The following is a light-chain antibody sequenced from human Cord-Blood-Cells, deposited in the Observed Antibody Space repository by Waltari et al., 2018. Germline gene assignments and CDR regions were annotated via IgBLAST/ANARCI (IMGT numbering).Light chain of an antibody. CDR1: SSDVGGYNY. Sequence: QSALTQPASVSGSPGQSITISCTGTSSDVGGYNYVSWYQQHPGNAPKLMIYDVSKRPSGVANRCSGSKSGYTPSLTISALQAEDEADYYCSSYTSSSTLVFGGGTKLAVL. V-gene: IGLV2-14*01. CDR3: SSYTSSSTLV. CDR2: DVS. J-gene: IGLJ2*01.